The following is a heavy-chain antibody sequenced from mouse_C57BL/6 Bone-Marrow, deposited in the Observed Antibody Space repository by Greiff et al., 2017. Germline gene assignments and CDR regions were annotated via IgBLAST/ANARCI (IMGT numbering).Heavy chain of an antibody. CDR1: GYTFTSYW. Sequence: QVQLKQSGAELVKPGASVKMSCKASGYTFTSYWITWVKQRPGQGLEWIGDIYPGSGSTNYNEKFKSKATLTVDTSSSTAYMQLSSLTSEDSAVYYCARELLTGPYFDYWGQGTTLTVSS. J-gene: IGHJ2*01. D-gene: IGHD4-1*01. V-gene: IGHV1-55*01. CDR3: ARELLTGPYFDY. CDR2: IYPGSGST.